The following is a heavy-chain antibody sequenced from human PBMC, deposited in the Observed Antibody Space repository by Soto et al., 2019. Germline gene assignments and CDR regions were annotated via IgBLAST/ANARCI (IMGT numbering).Heavy chain of an antibody. Sequence: QVQLVQSGAEVKKPGASVKVSCKTSGYPFTSYGINWVRQAPGQGPEWMGWISAYNGKTSYTQKFQGRVTMTTDTSTSTAYMELRSLRSDDTAVYYCARDRPIAVTGLLHYWGQGTLVTVSS. V-gene: IGHV1-18*01. CDR2: ISAYNGKT. CDR1: GYPFTSYG. CDR3: ARDRPIAVTGLLHY. D-gene: IGHD6-19*01. J-gene: IGHJ4*02.